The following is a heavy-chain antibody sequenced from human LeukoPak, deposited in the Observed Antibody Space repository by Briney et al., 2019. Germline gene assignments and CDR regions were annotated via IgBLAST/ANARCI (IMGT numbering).Heavy chain of an antibody. CDR3: ARGGFGSNDYFDY. CDR1: GFTFSSYG. CDR2: IWHDGSNK. Sequence: GGSLRLSCAASGFTFSSYGMHWVRQAPGKGLEWVAVIWHDGSNKYYADSVKGRFTISRDNSKNTLYLQMNSLRAEDTAVYYCARGGFGSNDYFDYWGQGTLVTVSS. D-gene: IGHD3-10*01. V-gene: IGHV3-33*01. J-gene: IGHJ4*02.